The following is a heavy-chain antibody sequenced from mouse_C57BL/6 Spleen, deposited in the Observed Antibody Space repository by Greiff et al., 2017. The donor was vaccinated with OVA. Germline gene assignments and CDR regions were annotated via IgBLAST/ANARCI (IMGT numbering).Heavy chain of an antibody. Sequence: QVQLKQPGAELVKPGASVKLSCKASGYTFTSYWMHWVKQRPGQGLEWIGMIHPNSGSTNYNEKFKSKATLTVDKSSSTAYMQLSSLTSEDSAVYYCARGYDYDGDAWFAYWGQGTLVTVSA. D-gene: IGHD2-4*01. CDR3: ARGYDYDGDAWFAY. J-gene: IGHJ3*01. CDR1: GYTFTSYW. V-gene: IGHV1-64*01. CDR2: IHPNSGST.